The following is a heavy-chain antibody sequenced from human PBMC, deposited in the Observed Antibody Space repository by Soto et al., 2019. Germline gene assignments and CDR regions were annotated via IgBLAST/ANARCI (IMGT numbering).Heavy chain of an antibody. CDR3: ARASRYYGSSIDY. Sequence: ESGGGVVQPGRSLRLSCAASGFTFSSYGMHWVRQAPGKGLEWVAVIWYDGSNKYYADSVKGRFTISRDNSKNTLYLQMNSLRAEDTAVYYCARASRYYGSSIDYWGQGTLVTVSS. CDR2: IWYDGSNK. CDR1: GFTFSSYG. V-gene: IGHV3-33*01. D-gene: IGHD3-10*01. J-gene: IGHJ4*02.